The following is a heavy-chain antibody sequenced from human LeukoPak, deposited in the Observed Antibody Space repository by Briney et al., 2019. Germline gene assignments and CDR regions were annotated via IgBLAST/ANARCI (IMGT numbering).Heavy chain of an antibody. CDR3: ARGYCSVGTCSAIGVFDY. D-gene: IGHD2-15*01. CDR2: IYYSGST. J-gene: IGHJ4*02. CDR1: GGSISSYY. V-gene: IGHV4-59*05. Sequence: SETLSLTCTVSGGSISSYYWSWIRQPPGKGLEWIGSIYYSGSTYYNPSLKSRVTISVDTSKNQFSLKLSSVTAADTAVYYCARGYCSVGTCSAIGVFDYWGQGTLVTVSS.